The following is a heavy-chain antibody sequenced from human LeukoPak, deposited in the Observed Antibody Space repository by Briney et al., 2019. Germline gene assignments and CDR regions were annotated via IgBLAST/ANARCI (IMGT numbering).Heavy chain of an antibody. Sequence: PSGTLSLTCAVSGGSISSSNWWSWVRQPPGKGLEWIGEIYHSGSTNYNPSLKSRVTISVDTSKNQFSLKLSSVTAADTAVYYCARGRCSGGSCYFLGNDAFDIWGQGTMVTVSS. D-gene: IGHD2-15*01. CDR1: GGSISSSNW. V-gene: IGHV4-4*02. CDR3: ARGRCSGGSCYFLGNDAFDI. CDR2: IYHSGST. J-gene: IGHJ3*02.